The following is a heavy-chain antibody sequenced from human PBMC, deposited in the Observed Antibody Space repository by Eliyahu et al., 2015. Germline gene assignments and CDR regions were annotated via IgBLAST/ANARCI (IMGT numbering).Heavy chain of an antibody. CDR3: ARDLKYSNYYYYMDV. V-gene: IGHV3-64*01. Sequence: EVQLVESGGGLVQPGGSLRLSCAASGFTFXXYAMHWVRQAPGKGLEYVSAISSNGGSTYYANSVKGRFTISRDNSKNTLYLQMGSLRAEDMAVYYCARDLKYSNYYYYMDVWGKGTTVTVSS. CDR2: ISSNGGST. CDR1: GFTFXXYA. J-gene: IGHJ6*03. D-gene: IGHD4-11*01.